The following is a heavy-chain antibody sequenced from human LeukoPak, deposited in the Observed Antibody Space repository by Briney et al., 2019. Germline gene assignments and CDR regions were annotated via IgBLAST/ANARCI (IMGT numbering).Heavy chain of an antibody. J-gene: IGHJ4*02. CDR2: ISYDGSNK. V-gene: IGHV3-30*03. CDR1: GFTFSSYG. CDR3: ARRQYGSGSYPT. Sequence: GGSLRLSCAASGFTFSSYGMHWVRQAPGKGLEWVAVISYDGSNKYYADSVKGRFTISRDNSENTLYLQMNSLRVEDTAVYYCARRQYGSGSYPTWGQGTLVTVSS. D-gene: IGHD3-10*01.